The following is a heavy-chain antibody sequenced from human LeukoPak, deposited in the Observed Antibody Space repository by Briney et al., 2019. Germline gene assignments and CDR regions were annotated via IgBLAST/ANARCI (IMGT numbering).Heavy chain of an antibody. Sequence: PSETLSLTCTVSGGSISSYYWSWIRQPPGKGLEWIGYIYYSGSTNYNPSLKSRVTISVDTSKNQFSLKLSSVTAAAPAVYYWGRGRNYTSSGYFDYWGQGPLVTASS. CDR2: IYYSGST. D-gene: IGHD6-13*01. V-gene: IGHV4-59*01. CDR1: GGSISSYY. CDR3: GRGRNYTSSGYFDY. J-gene: IGHJ4*02.